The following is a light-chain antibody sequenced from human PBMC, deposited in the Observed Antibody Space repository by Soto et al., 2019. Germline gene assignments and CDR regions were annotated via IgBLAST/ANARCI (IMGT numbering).Light chain of an antibody. V-gene: IGKV1-8*01. Sequence: IRMTQSPSSFSASTGDRVTITCRASQGISSYLAWYQQKPGKAPKLLIYAASTLQSGVPSRFSGSGSGTDFTLTINSLQREDFATYYCQQTYNTPLTFGGGTKVDIK. CDR1: QGISSY. CDR3: QQTYNTPLT. J-gene: IGKJ4*01. CDR2: AAS.